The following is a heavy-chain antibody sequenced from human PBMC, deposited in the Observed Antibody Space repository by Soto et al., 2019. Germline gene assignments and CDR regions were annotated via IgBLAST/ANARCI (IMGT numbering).Heavy chain of an antibody. Sequence: QVQLVQSGAEVKKPGSSVKVSCKASGGTFSSYVISWVRQAPGQGLEWIGGIIPIFGTANYAQKFQGRVTITADESTSTAYMELSSLRSEDTPVYYCARGVTMIVVGWFDPWGQGTLVTVSS. CDR3: ARGVTMIVVGWFDP. CDR2: IIPIFGTA. CDR1: GGTFSSYV. D-gene: IGHD3-22*01. V-gene: IGHV1-69*01. J-gene: IGHJ5*02.